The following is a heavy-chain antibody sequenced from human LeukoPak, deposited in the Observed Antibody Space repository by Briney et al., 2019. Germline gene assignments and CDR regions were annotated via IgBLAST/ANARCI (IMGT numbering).Heavy chain of an antibody. CDR2: ITATGDTA. CDR3: AGDRNSDWYSPLDY. D-gene: IGHD6-19*01. V-gene: IGHV3-23*01. Sequence: GGSLRLSCVGSGFTFIKCVMSWVRQAPGKGLEWVAIITATGDTAYYADSVKGRFTISRDNSRNTVYMQMDSLRAEDTAIYYCAGDRNSDWYSPLDYWGQGTQVTVS. CDR1: GFTFIKCV. J-gene: IGHJ4*02.